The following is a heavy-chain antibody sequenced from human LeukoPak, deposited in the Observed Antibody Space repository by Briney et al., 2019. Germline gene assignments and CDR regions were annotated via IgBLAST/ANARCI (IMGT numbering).Heavy chain of an antibody. D-gene: IGHD5-12*01. J-gene: IGHJ4*02. CDR2: LIPIFGTA. CDR1: GGTFSSYA. CDR3: ARSHSGYDLTPGDY. Sequence: GSSVKVSCKASGGTFSSYAITWVRQAPGRGLEWMGGLIPIFGTAHFAQKFQGRVTLTTDESTSTSYMELSSLGSGDTAVYYCARSHSGYDLTPGDYWGQGTLVTVSS. V-gene: IGHV1-69*05.